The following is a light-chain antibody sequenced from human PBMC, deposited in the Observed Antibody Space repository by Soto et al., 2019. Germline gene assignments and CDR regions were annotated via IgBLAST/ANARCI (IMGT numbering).Light chain of an antibody. CDR3: QQSYSTART. J-gene: IGKJ2*01. CDR2: AVS. V-gene: IGKV1-39*01. CDR1: PSISNY. Sequence: DIQMTQSPSSLSASVGDRVTITCRASPSISNYLNWYQQKPGKAPNLLIYAVSSLRSGVPSRFSGSGSGTDFTLTISTLQPEDFATYYCQQSYSTARTFGQGTKLEIK.